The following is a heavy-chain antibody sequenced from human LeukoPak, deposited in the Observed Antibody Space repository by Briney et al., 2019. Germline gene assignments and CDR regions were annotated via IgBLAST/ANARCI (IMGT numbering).Heavy chain of an antibody. V-gene: IGHV1-8*01. Sequence: ASVKVSCKASGYTFTSYDINWVRQATGQGLEWMGWMKPNSGNTGYAQKFQGRVTMTRNTSISTAYMELSSLRSEDTAVYYCARGQVPAAIYYYYYYYMDVWGKGTTVTVSS. CDR2: MKPNSGNT. CDR1: GYTFTSYD. CDR3: ARGQVPAAIYYYYYYYMDV. J-gene: IGHJ6*03. D-gene: IGHD2-2*02.